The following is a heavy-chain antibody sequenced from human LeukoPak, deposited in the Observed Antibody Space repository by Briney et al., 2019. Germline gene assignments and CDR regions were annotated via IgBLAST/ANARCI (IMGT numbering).Heavy chain of an antibody. CDR1: GYTFTGYY. V-gene: IGHV1-2*02. J-gene: IGHJ4*02. D-gene: IGHD3-10*01. Sequence: GASVKVSCKASGYTFTGYYMHWVRQAPGQGLEWMGWINPNSGGTNYAQKFQGRVTMTRDTSISTAYMELSRLRSGDTAVYYCARDVRAFTMVRGVIGYWGQGTLVTVSS. CDR3: ARDVRAFTMVRGVIGY. CDR2: INPNSGGT.